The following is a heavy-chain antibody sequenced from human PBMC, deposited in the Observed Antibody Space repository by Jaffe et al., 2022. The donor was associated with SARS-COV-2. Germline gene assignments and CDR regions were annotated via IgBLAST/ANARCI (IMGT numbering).Heavy chain of an antibody. CDR2: ISGSGGST. CDR3: AKGGGVGGWSSSWYSSPFDY. D-gene: IGHD6-13*01. J-gene: IGHJ4*02. CDR1: GFTFSSYA. Sequence: EVQLLESGGGLVQPGGSLRLSCAASGFTFSSYAMSWVRQAPGKGLEWVSAISGSGGSTYYADSVKGRFTISRDNSKNTLYLQMNSLRAEDTAVYYCAKGGGVGGWSSSWYSSPFDYWGQGTLVTVSS. V-gene: IGHV3-23*01.